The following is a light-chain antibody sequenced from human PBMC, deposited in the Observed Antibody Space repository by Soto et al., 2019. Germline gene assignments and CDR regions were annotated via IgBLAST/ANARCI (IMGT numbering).Light chain of an antibody. CDR3: QQTYSDPWT. Sequence: DIPMTQSPSSLSASVGDRVIITCRASQTIRSCLNWYQQKPGKAPNLLIYAASTFQSGVPSRFSGSGSGTDFTLTISSLQPEDFATYYCQQTYSDPWTFGQGTKVEIK. V-gene: IGKV1-39*01. CDR2: AAS. CDR1: QTIRSC. J-gene: IGKJ1*01.